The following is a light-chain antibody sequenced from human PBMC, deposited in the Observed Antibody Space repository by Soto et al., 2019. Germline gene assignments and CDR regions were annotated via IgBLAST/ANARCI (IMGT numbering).Light chain of an antibody. Sequence: QSALTQPASVSGSPGQSITISCTGNSNDVGGYNYVSWYQQHPGKAPKFMIYDVSNRPSGVSNRFSGSKPGNTASLTISGLQAEDEADYYCCSYTTSNTRQIVFGTGTKVTVL. CDR3: CSYTTSNTRQIV. J-gene: IGLJ1*01. CDR1: SNDVGGYNY. V-gene: IGLV2-14*01. CDR2: DVS.